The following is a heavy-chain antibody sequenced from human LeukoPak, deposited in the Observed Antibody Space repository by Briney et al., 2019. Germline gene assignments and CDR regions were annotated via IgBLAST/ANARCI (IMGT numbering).Heavy chain of an antibody. CDR1: GFTFSSYW. V-gene: IGHV3-7*03. CDR2: IKQDGSEK. D-gene: IGHD3-10*01. CDR3: ARVRFGELSWFDP. J-gene: IGHJ5*02. Sequence: PGGSLRLSCAASGFTFSSYWMSWVRQVPGKGLEWVANIKQDGSEKYYVDSVKGRFTISRDNAKNSLYLQMNSLRAEDTAVYYCARVRFGELSWFDPWGQGTLVTVSS.